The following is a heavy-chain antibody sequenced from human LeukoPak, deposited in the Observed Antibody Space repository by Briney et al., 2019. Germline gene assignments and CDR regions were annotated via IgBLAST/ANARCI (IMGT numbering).Heavy chain of an antibody. CDR1: GFTFDDYA. J-gene: IGHJ4*02. D-gene: IGHD6-19*01. CDR3: AKSPVAGTAEYYFDY. Sequence: GGSLRLSCAASGFTFDDYAMHWVRQAPGKGLEWVSGISWNSGSIGYADSVKGRFTISRDNAKNSLYLQMNSLRAGDTALYYCAKSPVAGTAEYYFDYWGQGTLVTVSS. CDR2: ISWNSGSI. V-gene: IGHV3-9*01.